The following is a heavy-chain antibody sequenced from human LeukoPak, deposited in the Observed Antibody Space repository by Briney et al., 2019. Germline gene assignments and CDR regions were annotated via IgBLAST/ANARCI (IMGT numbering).Heavy chain of an antibody. V-gene: IGHV1-18*01. D-gene: IGHD1-26*01. CDR3: ARDTEWEKNPDYFDY. J-gene: IGHJ4*02. Sequence: ASVRVSCKASGYTFTSYGISWVRQAPGQGLEWMGWISAKNGNTNYAQKVQGRVTMTTDTSTSTAYMELRSLRSDDTAVYYCARDTEWEKNPDYFDYWGQGTLVTLSS. CDR2: ISAKNGNT. CDR1: GYTFTSYG.